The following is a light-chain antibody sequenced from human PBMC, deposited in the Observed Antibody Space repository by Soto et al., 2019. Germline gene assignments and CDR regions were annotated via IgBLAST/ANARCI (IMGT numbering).Light chain of an antibody. CDR1: TNDIGGYNY. J-gene: IGLJ3*02. V-gene: IGLV2-14*01. Sequence: QSALTQPASVSGSPGQSITISCSGSTNDIGGYNYASWYQHHPGKVPKVIIYEVRNRPSGVSNRFSGSKSGNTASLTISGLQAADAADYYCCSYTLSATLVLGGGTKVTV. CDR3: CSYTLSATLV. CDR2: EVR.